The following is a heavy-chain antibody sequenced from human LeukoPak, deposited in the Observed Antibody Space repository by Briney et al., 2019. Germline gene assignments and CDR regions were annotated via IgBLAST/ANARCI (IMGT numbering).Heavy chain of an antibody. CDR3: VRATTVTRRFDY. V-gene: IGHV1-2*02. Sequence: ASVEVSCKASGYTFTEQYLHWVRQAPGQGLEWMGWINPHSLATNYAQKFQGRVTMTRDTSISTAYMELSRLSSDDTAVYYCVRATTVTRRFDYWGQGTLVTVSS. CDR2: INPHSLAT. CDR1: GYTFTEQY. J-gene: IGHJ4*02. D-gene: IGHD4-17*01.